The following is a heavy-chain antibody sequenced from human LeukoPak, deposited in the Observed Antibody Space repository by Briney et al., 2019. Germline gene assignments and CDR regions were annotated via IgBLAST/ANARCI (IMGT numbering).Heavy chain of an antibody. V-gene: IGHV4-61*02. J-gene: IGHJ4*02. CDR3: ARRHCSSTSCYRGNFDY. CDR2: ISSSGST. Sequence: SQTLSLTCTVSGDSISSGDYYWSWIRQPAGKGLEWIGRISSSGSTNYNPSLKSRVTISVDTSKNQFSLKLSSVTAADTAVYYCARRHCSSTSCYRGNFDYWGQGTLVTVSS. D-gene: IGHD2-2*02. CDR1: GDSISSGDYY.